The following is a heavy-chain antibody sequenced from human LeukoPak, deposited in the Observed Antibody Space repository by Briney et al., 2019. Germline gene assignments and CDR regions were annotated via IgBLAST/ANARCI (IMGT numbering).Heavy chain of an antibody. CDR3: ARAHSSKESPWFF. D-gene: IGHD3-9*01. CDR2: INPSGGST. Sequence: ASVKVSCKASGYTFTSYYMHWVRQAPGQGLEWMGIINPSGGSTSYAQKFQGRVTMTRDTSTSTAYMELRSLRSDDTAVYWCARAHSSKESPWFFWGQGTLVTVSS. CDR1: GYTFTSYY. J-gene: IGHJ4*02. V-gene: IGHV1-46*01.